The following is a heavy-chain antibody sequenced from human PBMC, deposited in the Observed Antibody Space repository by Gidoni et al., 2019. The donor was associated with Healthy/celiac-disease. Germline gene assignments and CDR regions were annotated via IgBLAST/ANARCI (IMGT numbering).Heavy chain of an antibody. V-gene: IGHV1-2*02. CDR2: INPNSGGS. J-gene: IGHJ4*02. CDR3: ARGTEQDKRMIDY. D-gene: IGHD1-1*01. Sequence: QVQLVQSGAEVKKPGASVKVSCKASGYTFTGYYMHWVRQAPGQGLEWMGWINPNSGGSSYAQKFQGRVTMTRDTSISTAYMELSRLRSDDTAVYYCARGTEQDKRMIDYWGQGTLVTVSS. CDR1: GYTFTGYY.